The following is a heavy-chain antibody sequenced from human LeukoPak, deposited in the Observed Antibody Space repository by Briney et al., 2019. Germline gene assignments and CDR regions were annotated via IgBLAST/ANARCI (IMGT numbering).Heavy chain of an antibody. Sequence: ASVKVSCKASGYTFTGYYMHWVRQAPGQGLEWMGRMNPNSGGTNYAQKFQGRVTMTRDTSISTAYMELSRLRSDDTAVYYCARGLAPQYSSGWYSYFDYWGQGTLVTVSS. V-gene: IGHV1-2*06. CDR3: ARGLAPQYSSGWYSYFDY. CDR1: GYTFTGYY. D-gene: IGHD6-19*01. CDR2: MNPNSGGT. J-gene: IGHJ4*02.